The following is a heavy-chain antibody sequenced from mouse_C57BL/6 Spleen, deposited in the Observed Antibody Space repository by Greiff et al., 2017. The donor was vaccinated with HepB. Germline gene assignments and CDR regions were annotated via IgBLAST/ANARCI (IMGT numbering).Heavy chain of an antibody. D-gene: IGHD2-5*01. J-gene: IGHJ2*01. V-gene: IGHV5-12*01. Sequence: EVKLMESGGGLVQPGGSLKLSCAASGFTFSDYYMYWVRQTPEKRLEWVAYISNGGGSTYYPDTVKGRFTISRDNAKNTLYLQMSRLKSEDTAMYYCARLGTTYYFDYWGQGTTLTVSS. CDR3: ARLGTTYYFDY. CDR2: ISNGGGST. CDR1: GFTFSDYY.